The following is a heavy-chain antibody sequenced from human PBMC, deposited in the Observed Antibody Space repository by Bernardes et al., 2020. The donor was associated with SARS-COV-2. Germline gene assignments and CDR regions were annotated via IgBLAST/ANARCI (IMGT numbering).Heavy chain of an antibody. V-gene: IGHV3-23*01. Sequence: GGSLRLSCTASGFIFNDYAMSWVRQSPGKGLEWVSTVSGNGFGGSIHYADSVKGRFTVSRDNSKNTLFLQMNSLRADDTAVYSCAKSGGRFVDFFDSWGPGTLVIVSS. CDR1: GFIFNDYA. CDR3: AKSGGRFVDFFDS. CDR2: VSGNGFGGSI. J-gene: IGHJ4*02. D-gene: IGHD3-16*01.